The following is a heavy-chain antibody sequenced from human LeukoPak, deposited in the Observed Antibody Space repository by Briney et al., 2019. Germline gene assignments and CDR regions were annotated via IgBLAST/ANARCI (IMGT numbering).Heavy chain of an antibody. D-gene: IGHD5-12*01. Sequence: SETLSLTCTVSGGSISSYYWSWIRQPPGKELEWIGYIYYSGSTNYNPSLKSRVTISVDTSKNQFSLKLSSVTAADTAVYYCARGIGGWPPFDYWGQGTLVTVSS. J-gene: IGHJ4*02. CDR2: IYYSGST. CDR3: ARGIGGWPPFDY. CDR1: GGSISSYY. V-gene: IGHV4-59*01.